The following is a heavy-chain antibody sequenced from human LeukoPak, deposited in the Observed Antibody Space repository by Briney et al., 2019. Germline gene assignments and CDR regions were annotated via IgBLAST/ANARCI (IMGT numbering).Heavy chain of an antibody. Sequence: SETLSLTCTVSGGSISSYYWSWIRQPPGKGLEWIGYIYTSGSTNYNPSLKSRATISVDTSKNQFSLKLSSVTAADTAVYYCARISGSYSDYYYMDVWGKGTTVTVSS. CDR1: GGSISSYY. V-gene: IGHV4-4*09. CDR2: IYTSGST. D-gene: IGHD1-26*01. CDR3: ARISGSYSDYYYMDV. J-gene: IGHJ6*03.